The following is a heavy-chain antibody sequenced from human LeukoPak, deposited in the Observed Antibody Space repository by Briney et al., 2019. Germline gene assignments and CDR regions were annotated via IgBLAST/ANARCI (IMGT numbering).Heavy chain of an antibody. CDR1: GYTFTGYY. CDR3: ARGAITMVRGVIETSYYYYMDV. D-gene: IGHD3-10*01. CDR2: INPNSGGT. V-gene: IGHV1-2*02. Sequence: ASVKVSCKASGYTFTGYYMHWVRQAPGQGLEWMGWINPNSGGTNYAQKFQGRVTMTRDTSISTAYMELSSLRSEDTAVYYCARGAITMVRGVIETSYYYYMDVWGKGTTVTISS. J-gene: IGHJ6*03.